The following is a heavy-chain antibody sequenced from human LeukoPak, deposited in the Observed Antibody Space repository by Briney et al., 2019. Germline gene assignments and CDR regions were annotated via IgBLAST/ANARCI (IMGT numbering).Heavy chain of an antibody. CDR3: AKSSASGGSYGLDY. Sequence: PGGSLRLSCAASGFTFSSYGMHWVRQAPGKGLEWVAVISYDGSNKYYAGSVKGRFTISRDNSKNTLYLQMNSLRAEDTAVYYCAKSSASGGSYGLDYWGQGTLVTVSS. CDR2: ISYDGSNK. V-gene: IGHV3-30*18. CDR1: GFTFSSYG. J-gene: IGHJ4*02. D-gene: IGHD2-15*01.